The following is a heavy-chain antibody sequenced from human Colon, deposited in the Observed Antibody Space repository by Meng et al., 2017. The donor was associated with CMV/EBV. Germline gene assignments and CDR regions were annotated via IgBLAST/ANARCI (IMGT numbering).Heavy chain of an antibody. Sequence: GESLKISCAASGFTVSNNYMNWVRQAPGKGLEWVSVISDAGNTYYADSVRGRFTSSRDNSKNTLSLQMHSLRVEDTAAYYCARGILAYCGGDCSSDFDYWGQGTLVTVSS. J-gene: IGHJ4*02. D-gene: IGHD2-21*01. CDR1: GFTVSNNY. V-gene: IGHV3-66*02. CDR2: ISDAGNT. CDR3: ARGILAYCGGDCSSDFDY.